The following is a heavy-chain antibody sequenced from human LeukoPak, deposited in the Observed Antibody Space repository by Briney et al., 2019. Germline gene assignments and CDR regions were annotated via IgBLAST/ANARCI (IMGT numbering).Heavy chain of an antibody. CDR2: INHSGST. J-gene: IGHJ4*02. CDR3: ARDSGQLLSLDY. CDR1: GGSFSGYY. V-gene: IGHV4-34*01. D-gene: IGHD2-2*01. Sequence: SQTLSLTCAVYGGSFSGYYWSWISQPPGKGREWVGEINHSGSTTYNPSLKGRVTISVDTSKNQFSLKLRSVTAADTAVYYCARDSGQLLSLDYWGQGTLVTVSS.